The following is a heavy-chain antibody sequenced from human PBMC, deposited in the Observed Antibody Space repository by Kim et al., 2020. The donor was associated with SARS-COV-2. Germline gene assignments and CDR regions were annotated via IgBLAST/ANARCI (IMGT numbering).Heavy chain of an antibody. Sequence: GGSLRLSCAASGFTFSSYGMHWVRQAPGKGLEWVAVISYDGSNKYYADSVKGRFTISRDNSKNTLYLQMNSLRAEDTAVYYCARGGGGKMTTGDYWGQGTLVTVSS. CDR1: GFTFSSYG. V-gene: IGHV3-33*05. D-gene: IGHD4-17*01. CDR2: ISYDGSNK. CDR3: ARGGGGKMTTGDY. J-gene: IGHJ4*02.